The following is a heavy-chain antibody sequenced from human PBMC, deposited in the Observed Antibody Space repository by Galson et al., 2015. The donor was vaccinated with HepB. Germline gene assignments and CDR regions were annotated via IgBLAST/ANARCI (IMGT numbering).Heavy chain of an antibody. CDR2: IYSDGST. CDR1: GFTVSNNY. D-gene: IGHD2-15*01. Sequence: SLRLSCAASGFTVSNNYMNWVRQAPGKGLEWVSVIYSDGSTYYGDSVKGRFSISRDSSKNTLYLQMNSLRAEDTAVYYCARGPRAAPVDYWGQGTLVTVSS. J-gene: IGHJ4*02. CDR3: ARGPRAAPVDY. V-gene: IGHV3-53*01.